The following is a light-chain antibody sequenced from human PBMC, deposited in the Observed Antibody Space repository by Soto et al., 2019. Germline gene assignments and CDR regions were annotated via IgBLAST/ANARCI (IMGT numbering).Light chain of an antibody. Sequence: EIVLTQSPGTLSLSPGERATLSCRASQSVSSSHLAWFQQKPGQAPRLLIYDASSRATGIPDRFSGGGSGTEFTLTISRLEPEDFAVYYCEQYDNSQWTFGQGTKVEIK. CDR2: DAS. CDR3: EQYDNSQWT. V-gene: IGKV3-20*01. J-gene: IGKJ1*01. CDR1: QSVSSSH.